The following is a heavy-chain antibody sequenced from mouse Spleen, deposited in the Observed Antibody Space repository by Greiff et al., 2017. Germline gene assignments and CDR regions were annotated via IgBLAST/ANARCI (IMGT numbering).Heavy chain of an antibody. CDR3: ARSSYDGYYWMDY. J-gene: IGHJ4*01. V-gene: IGHV1-18*01. Sequence: EVMLVESGPELVKPGASMKISCKASGYSFTGYTMNWVKQSHGKNLEWIGLINPYNGGTSYNQKFKGKATLTVDKSSSTAYMELLSLTSEDSAVYYCARSSYDGYYWMDYWGQGTSVTVSS. CDR1: GYSFTGYT. CDR2: INPYNGGT. D-gene: IGHD2-3*01.